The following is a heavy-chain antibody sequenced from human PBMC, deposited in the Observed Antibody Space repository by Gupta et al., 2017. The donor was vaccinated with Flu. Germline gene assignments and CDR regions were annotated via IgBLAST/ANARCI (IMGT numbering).Heavy chain of an antibody. J-gene: IGHJ4*02. CDR3: ARTGSCSAASGSRGCTDF. V-gene: IGHV4-31*03. CDR1: GGSISSGGSY. Sequence: QVQLQESGPGLVNPSQTLSLTCTVSGGSISSGGSYWSWVRQRPGKGLEWIGSINYSGNIYYNPSLKSRITISVDTSENQFSLNLNSVTDADTAVYYCARTGSCSAASGSRGCTDFWGQGTLVTVSS. CDR2: INYSGNI. D-gene: IGHD2-15*01.